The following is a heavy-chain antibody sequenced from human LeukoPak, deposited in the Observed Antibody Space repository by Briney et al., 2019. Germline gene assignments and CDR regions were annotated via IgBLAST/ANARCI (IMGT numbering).Heavy chain of an antibody. CDR3: AKELDTMFFDY. CDR1: GFNFDRYT. J-gene: IGHJ4*02. Sequence: WGSLRLSCATSGFNFDRYTIHWVRQAPGKGLEWVSLAGWAGGTTYYSDSVRGRFTISRDSGKTSVYLQMNSLTTDDTAFYFCAKELDTMFFDYWGQGALVTVSS. V-gene: IGHV3-43*01. D-gene: IGHD3-10*02. CDR2: AGWAGGTT.